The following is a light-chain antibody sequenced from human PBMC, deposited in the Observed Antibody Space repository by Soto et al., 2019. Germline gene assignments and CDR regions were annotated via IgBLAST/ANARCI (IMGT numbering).Light chain of an antibody. Sequence: QSALTQPASVSGSPGQSITISCTGTSSEVGAFNYVSWYQQHPDKAPKLMIYDVSNRPSGVSNRFSGSKSGNTASLTISGLQAEDEADFYCSSYTTSTTWVFGAGTKLTVL. J-gene: IGLJ3*02. CDR3: SSYTTSTTWV. CDR2: DVS. V-gene: IGLV2-14*03. CDR1: SSEVGAFNY.